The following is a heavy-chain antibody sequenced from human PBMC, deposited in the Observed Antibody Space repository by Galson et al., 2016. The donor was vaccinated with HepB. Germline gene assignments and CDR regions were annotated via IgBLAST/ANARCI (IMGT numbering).Heavy chain of an antibody. D-gene: IGHD2-21*01. J-gene: IGHJ4*02. V-gene: IGHV4-59*01. CDR3: TRGAHGVVGAAYS. CDR1: GGSLSSFY. Sequence: SETLSLTCTVSGGSLSSFYWSWIRQPPGKEMEWIGYISYSGSTNYNPSLQSRVNISIDTSQNQFSLKLSSVTDADSAVYYCTRGAHGVVGAAYSCGRGTLVIVSS. CDR2: ISYSGST.